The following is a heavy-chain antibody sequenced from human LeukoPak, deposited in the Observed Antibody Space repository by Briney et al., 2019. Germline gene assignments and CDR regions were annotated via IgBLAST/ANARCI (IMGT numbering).Heavy chain of an antibody. J-gene: IGHJ4*02. CDR1: GGSISSYY. V-gene: IGHV4-59*08. CDR3: ARVLSDSSGYNFEY. CDR2: IYYSGST. Sequence: PSETLSLTCTVSGGSISSYYWSWIRQPPGKGLEWIGYIYYSGSTYYNPSLKSRVTISVDTSKNQFSLNLNSLTAADTAIYYCARVLSDSSGYNFEYWGQGTLVTVSS. D-gene: IGHD5-18*01.